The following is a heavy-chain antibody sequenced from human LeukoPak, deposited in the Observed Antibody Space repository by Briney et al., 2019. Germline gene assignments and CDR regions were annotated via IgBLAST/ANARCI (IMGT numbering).Heavy chain of an antibody. V-gene: IGHV1-18*01. CDR3: ARDPGYYDFWSGYHRRFDP. J-gene: IGHJ5*02. D-gene: IGHD3-3*01. CDR1: GYTFTSYG. CDR2: ISAYNGNT. Sequence: ASVKVSCKASGYTFTSYGISWVRQAPGQGLEWMGWISAYNGNTNYAQKLQGRVTMTTDTSTSTAYMELRSLRSDDTAGYYCARDPGYYDFWSGYHRRFDPWGQGTLVTVSS.